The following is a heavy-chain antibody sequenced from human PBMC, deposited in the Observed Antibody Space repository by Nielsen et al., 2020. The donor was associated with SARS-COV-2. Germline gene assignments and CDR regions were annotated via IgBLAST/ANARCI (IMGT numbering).Heavy chain of an antibody. CDR3: ARLRDSGSGTYPRHNWFDP. J-gene: IGHJ5*02. CDR2: IYYSGST. CDR1: GGSISSDIFH. V-gene: IGHV4-39*01. Sequence: SETLSLTCTVSGGSISSDIFHWGWIRQPPGKGLEWIGSIYYSGSTSYNPSFKSRITISVDTSKNQFSLKLTSVTAADTAVYYCARLRDSGSGTYPRHNWFDPWGQGTLVTVSS. D-gene: IGHD3-10*01.